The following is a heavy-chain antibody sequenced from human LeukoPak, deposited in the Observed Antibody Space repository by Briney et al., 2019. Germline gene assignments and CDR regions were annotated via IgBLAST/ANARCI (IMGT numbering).Heavy chain of an antibody. CDR3: AKEGRSIRYGMDV. D-gene: IGHD2-15*01. CDR1: GYTFTGYY. J-gene: IGHJ6*02. V-gene: IGHV1-2*02. CDR2: INPNSGGT. Sequence: ASVKVSCKASGYTFTGYYMHWVRQTPGQGLEWMGWINPNSGGTDYAQQFQGRVTMTRDTSISTAYMELSRLRSEDTALYYCAKEGRSIRYGMDVWGQGTTVTVSS.